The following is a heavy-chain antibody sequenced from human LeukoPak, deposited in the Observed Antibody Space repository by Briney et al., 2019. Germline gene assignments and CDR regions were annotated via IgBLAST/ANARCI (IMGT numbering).Heavy chain of an antibody. Sequence: GGSLRLSCAASGFIFRSYGIHWVRQAPGKGLEWVAFIRFDGSDKYYADSVKGRFTISRDNSKNTLFLQMNSLRAEDTAVYYCARGSIAVAGLDYWGQGTLVTVSS. CDR2: IRFDGSDK. CDR3: ARGSIAVAGLDY. D-gene: IGHD6-19*01. CDR1: GFIFRSYG. V-gene: IGHV3-30*02. J-gene: IGHJ4*02.